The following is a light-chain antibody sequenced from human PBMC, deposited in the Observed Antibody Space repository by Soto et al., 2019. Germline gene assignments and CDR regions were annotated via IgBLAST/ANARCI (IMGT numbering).Light chain of an antibody. J-gene: IGKJ1*01. CDR3: QQSYSVPWT. CDR1: QSISTY. CDR2: GAS. V-gene: IGKV1-39*01. Sequence: DIQMTQSPSSLSASVGDRVTITCRASQSISTYLNWYQHKPGEAPTVLIYGASSLQSGVPSRFSGRGSGTDFSLTISSLQPEDFATYYCQQSYSVPWTFAQGTQVEIK.